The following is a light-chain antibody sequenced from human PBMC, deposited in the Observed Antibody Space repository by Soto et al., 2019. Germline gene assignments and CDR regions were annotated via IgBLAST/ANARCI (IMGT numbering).Light chain of an antibody. CDR3: SSYTASSTHWV. Sequence: QSALTQPASVSGSPGQSITISCTGTSSDVGGYNYVSWYQQHPGKAPKLIIYEVSNRPSGVSNRFSGSKSGNTASLTISGLQAVDEADYYCSSYTASSTHWVFGGGTKLTVL. V-gene: IGLV2-14*01. CDR2: EVS. J-gene: IGLJ3*02. CDR1: SSDVGGYNY.